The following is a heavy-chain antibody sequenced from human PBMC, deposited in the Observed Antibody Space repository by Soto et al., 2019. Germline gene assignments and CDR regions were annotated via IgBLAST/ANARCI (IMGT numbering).Heavy chain of an antibody. V-gene: IGHV3-74*01. J-gene: IGHJ6*02. Sequence: EVQLVESGGGLVQPGGSLRLSCAASGFTFNTYWMHWVRQAPGRGLVWVSRLNSDGSSKYYGDSMKGRFTISRANADNTVYLQMNSLRDEDTAVYFCVRGFKNYYAMDVWGQGTTVTVSS. CDR1: GFTFNTYW. CDR2: LNSDGSSK. CDR3: VRGFKNYYAMDV.